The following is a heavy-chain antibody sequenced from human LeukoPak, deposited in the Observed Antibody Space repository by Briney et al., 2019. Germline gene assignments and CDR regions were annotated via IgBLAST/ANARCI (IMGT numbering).Heavy chain of an antibody. V-gene: IGHV5-51*01. Sequence: GESLKISCKTSGYNFTTYWIGWVRQMPGKGLEWMGIIYPGDSDTRYSPSLQGQVTISADKSSSTAYLQWSSLKASDTAMYYCARLLTGQNPFDCWGQGTLVTVSS. CDR2: IYPGDSDT. J-gene: IGHJ4*02. CDR3: ARLLTGQNPFDC. D-gene: IGHD1-14*01. CDR1: GYNFTTYW.